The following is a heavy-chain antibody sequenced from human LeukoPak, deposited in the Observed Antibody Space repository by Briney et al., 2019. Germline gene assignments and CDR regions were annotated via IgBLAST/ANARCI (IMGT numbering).Heavy chain of an antibody. CDR3: ARSSSGRSYDAFDI. V-gene: IGHV3-30*04. Sequence: GGSLRLSCAASGFTFSSYAMHWVRQAPGKGLEWVAVISYDGSNKYYADSVKGQFTISRDNSKNTLYLQMNSLRAEDTAVYYCARSSSGRSYDAFDIWGQGTMVTVSS. D-gene: IGHD3-3*01. J-gene: IGHJ3*02. CDR2: ISYDGSNK. CDR1: GFTFSSYA.